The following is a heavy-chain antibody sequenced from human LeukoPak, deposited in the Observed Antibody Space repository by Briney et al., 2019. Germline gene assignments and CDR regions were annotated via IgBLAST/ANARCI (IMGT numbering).Heavy chain of an antibody. CDR2: ISETGGTI. V-gene: IGHV3-9*01. CDR3: ARDYPPD. Sequence: GGSLRLSCAASGFTLDDYAMHWVRQAPGKGLEWVSGISETGGTIVYADSVKGRFTISRDNAKNTLYLQMNSLSAEDTAVYYCARDYPPDWGQGTLVTVSA. J-gene: IGHJ4*02. CDR1: GFTLDDYA.